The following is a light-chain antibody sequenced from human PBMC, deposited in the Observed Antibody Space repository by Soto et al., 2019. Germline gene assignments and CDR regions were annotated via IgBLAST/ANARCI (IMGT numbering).Light chain of an antibody. CDR3: PQYGSSPPT. V-gene: IGKV3-20*01. CDR1: QSVSSNY. Sequence: EIVLTQSPGTLSLSPGERATLSCRASQSVSSNYVAWYQRKPGLSPRLLIYGASSRATDIPSRFSGSGSGRDFTLTITRLEAEDFAVYYCPQYGSSPPTFGQGTKVEVK. J-gene: IGKJ1*01. CDR2: GAS.